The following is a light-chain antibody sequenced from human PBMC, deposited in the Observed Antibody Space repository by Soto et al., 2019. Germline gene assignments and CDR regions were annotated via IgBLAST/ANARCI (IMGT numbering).Light chain of an antibody. CDR1: QTISSW. Sequence: DIQMTQSPSTLSASVGDRVTIPCRASQTISSWLAWYQQKKGKPPKILIYEASTLQSGVPSRFRGSGSGTEFTLTISGLLPEDFAAYHCQQLYTLPFTFGQGTRLEIK. J-gene: IGKJ5*01. V-gene: IGKV1-5*01. CDR2: EAS. CDR3: QQLYTLPFT.